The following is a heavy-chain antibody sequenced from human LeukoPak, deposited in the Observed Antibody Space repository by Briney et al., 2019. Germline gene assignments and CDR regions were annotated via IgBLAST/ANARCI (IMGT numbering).Heavy chain of an antibody. CDR2: IYTSGST. J-gene: IGHJ5*02. V-gene: IGHV4-4*07. CDR3: ARAKIAAAELWFDP. Sequence: PSETLSPTCTVSGGSISSYYWSWIRQPAGKGLEWIGRIYTSGSTNYNPSLKSRVTMSVDTSKNQFSLKLSSVTAADTAVYYCARAKIAAAELWFDPWGQGTLVTVSS. CDR1: GGSISSYY. D-gene: IGHD6-13*01.